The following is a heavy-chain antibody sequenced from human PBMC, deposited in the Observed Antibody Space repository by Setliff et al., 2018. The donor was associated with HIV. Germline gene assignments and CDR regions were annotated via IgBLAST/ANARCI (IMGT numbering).Heavy chain of an antibody. CDR3: ATSTLGWSDDAFDI. CDR2: MNPNSGNT. CDR1: GYTFSSYD. D-gene: IGHD2-21*01. J-gene: IGHJ3*02. Sequence: ASVKVSCKASGYTFSSYDINWVRQATGQGLEWMGWMNPNSGNTGYAQKFQGRVTMTRNTAISTAYMELRRLKSEDTAVYYCATSTLGWSDDAFDIWCQGTMVTV. V-gene: IGHV1-8*02.